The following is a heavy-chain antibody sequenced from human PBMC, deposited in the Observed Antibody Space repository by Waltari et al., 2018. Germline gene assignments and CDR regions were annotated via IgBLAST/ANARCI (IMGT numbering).Heavy chain of an antibody. CDR1: GYSISSGYY. D-gene: IGHD3-16*02. CDR3: ARLVDDYIWGSYRYHYWYFDL. CDR2: IYHSGST. Sequence: QVQLQESGPGLVKPSETLSLTCAVSGYSISSGYYWGWIRQPPGKGLEWIGSIYHSGSTYNKPSPKSRVTISVDTSKNQFSLKLSSVTAADTAVYYCARLVDDYIWGSYRYHYWYFDLWGRGTLVTVSS. J-gene: IGHJ2*01. V-gene: IGHV4-38-2*01.